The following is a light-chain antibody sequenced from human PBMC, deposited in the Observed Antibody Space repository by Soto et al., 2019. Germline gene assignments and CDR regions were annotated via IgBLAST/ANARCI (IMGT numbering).Light chain of an antibody. CDR1: ESVSSK. CDR2: DAS. J-gene: IGKJ5*01. CDR3: QQHNDWPT. Sequence: EIVMTQSPATLSVSPGRRPTVSCSPSESVSSKLVWYQQKPGQAPRLLIHDASTRATGIPARFSGSGSGTEFILTISSVESEDFAIYYCQQHNDWPTFGQGTRLEIK. V-gene: IGKV3-15*01.